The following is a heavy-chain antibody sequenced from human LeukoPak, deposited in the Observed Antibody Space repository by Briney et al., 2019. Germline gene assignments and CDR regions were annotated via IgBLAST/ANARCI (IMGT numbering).Heavy chain of an antibody. CDR2: IYYSGST. V-gene: IGHV4-59*01. D-gene: IGHD6-13*01. CDR3: ARARLEFWYEVYYFDY. J-gene: IGHJ4*02. Sequence: PSETLSPTCTVSGGSISSYYWSWIRQPPGKGLEWIGYIYYSGSTNYNPSLKSRVTISVDTSKNQFSLKLSSVTAADTAVYYCARARLEFWYEVYYFDYWGQGTLVTVSS. CDR1: GGSISSYY.